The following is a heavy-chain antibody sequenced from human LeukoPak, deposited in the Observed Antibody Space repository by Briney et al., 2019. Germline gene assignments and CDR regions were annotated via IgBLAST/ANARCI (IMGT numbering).Heavy chain of an antibody. D-gene: IGHD3-10*01. Sequence: PSETLSLTCTVSGGSISSISYYWGWIRQPPGKGLEWIGSIYHSGSTYYNPSLKSRVTISVDTSKNQFSLKLSSVTAADTAVYYCARDTYYYGSGSPRVSYYMDVWGKGTTVTVSS. V-gene: IGHV4-39*07. CDR3: ARDTYYYGSGSPRVSYYMDV. CDR2: IYHSGST. J-gene: IGHJ6*03. CDR1: GGSISSISYY.